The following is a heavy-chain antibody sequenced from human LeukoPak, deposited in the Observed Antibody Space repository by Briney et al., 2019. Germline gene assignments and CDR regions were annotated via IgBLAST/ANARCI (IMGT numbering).Heavy chain of an antibody. D-gene: IGHD6-6*01. V-gene: IGHV3-11*04. CDR3: ARDYTSIAAGSGY. CDR2: ISSSGSTI. Sequence: GESLKISCAASGFTFSDYYMRWIRQAPGKGLEWVSYISSSGSTIYYADSVKGRFTIYRDNAKNSLYLQMNSLRAEDTAVYYCARDYTSIAAGSGYWGQGTLVTVSS. J-gene: IGHJ4*02. CDR1: GFTFSDYY.